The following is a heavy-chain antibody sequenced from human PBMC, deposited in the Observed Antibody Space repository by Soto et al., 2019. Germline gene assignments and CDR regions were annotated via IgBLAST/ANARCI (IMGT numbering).Heavy chain of an antibody. CDR1: GFTFSNAW. Sequence: GGSLRLSCTASGFTFSNAWMTWVRQVPGKGLEWVSTITGSSGRTYYADSVKGRFTISRDNSENTLYLQMNSLRAEDTAVYYCAKKPYGSGYYHFDYWGQGTLVTVSS. V-gene: IGHV3-23*01. CDR2: ITGSSGRT. CDR3: AKKPYGSGYYHFDY. D-gene: IGHD3-22*01. J-gene: IGHJ4*02.